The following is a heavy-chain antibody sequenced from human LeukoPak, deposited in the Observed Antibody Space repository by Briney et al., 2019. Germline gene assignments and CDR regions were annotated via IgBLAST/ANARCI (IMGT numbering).Heavy chain of an antibody. CDR3: ARVREDQLLLNWFDP. Sequence: GESLKISCKGSGYIFTDYWIGWVRQMPGKGLEWMGIIYPGDSDTRYSPSFQGQVTISADKSISTAYLQWSSLKASDTAMYYCARVREDQLLLNWFDPWGQGTLVTVSS. CDR1: GYIFTDYW. CDR2: IYPGDSDT. J-gene: IGHJ5*02. V-gene: IGHV5-51*01. D-gene: IGHD2-2*01.